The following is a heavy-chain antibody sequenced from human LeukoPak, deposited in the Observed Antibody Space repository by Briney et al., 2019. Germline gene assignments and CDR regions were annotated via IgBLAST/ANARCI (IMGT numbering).Heavy chain of an antibody. CDR2: INHRGST. V-gene: IGHV4-4*02. J-gene: IGHJ4*02. CDR1: GDSISSTNW. Sequence: SGTLSLTCAVSGDSISSTNWWTWVRQTPGKGLEWIGEINHRGSTNYNPPLKSRVTMSLDTFKTEFSLRLTAVTAADTAVYYCARGSITMPAAPFDYWGQGTLVTVSS. D-gene: IGHD3-10*01. CDR3: ARGSITMPAAPFDY.